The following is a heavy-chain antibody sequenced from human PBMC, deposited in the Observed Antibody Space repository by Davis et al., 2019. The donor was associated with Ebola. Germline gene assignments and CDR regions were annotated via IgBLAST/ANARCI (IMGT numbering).Heavy chain of an antibody. V-gene: IGHV4-34*01. CDR3: ARGVNYAEYFQH. J-gene: IGHJ1*01. Sequence: PSETLSLTCPVYGRSSSGYYWSWIRQPPGKGLEWIGEINHSGSTNYNPSLKSRVTISVDTSKTQSSLKLSSVNAADTAVYYCARGVNYAEYFQHWGQGTLVTVSS. CDR1: GRSSSGYY. CDR2: INHSGST. D-gene: IGHD1-7*01.